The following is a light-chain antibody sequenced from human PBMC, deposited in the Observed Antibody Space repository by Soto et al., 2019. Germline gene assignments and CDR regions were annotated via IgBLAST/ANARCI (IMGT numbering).Light chain of an antibody. CDR3: QQYHSYSSRT. V-gene: IGKV1-5*01. J-gene: IGKJ1*01. Sequence: DIQMTQAPSTLSASVGDRVTITCRAGPSISTWLAWYQQKPGKAPKLLIYDASRLQSGVPSRFSGSGSGTEFTLTISSLQPDDFATYYCQQYHSYSSRTFGKGTKVEVK. CDR1: PSISTW. CDR2: DAS.